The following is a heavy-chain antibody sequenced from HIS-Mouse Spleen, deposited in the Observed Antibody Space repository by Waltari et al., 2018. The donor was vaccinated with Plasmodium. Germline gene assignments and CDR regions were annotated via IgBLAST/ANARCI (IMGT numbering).Heavy chain of an antibody. V-gene: IGHV4-59*01. CDR3: ARVRRSIAAAGSFDY. D-gene: IGHD6-13*01. J-gene: IGHJ4*02. CDR1: GGSISSYY. Sequence: QVQLQESGPGLVKPSETLSLTCTVSGGSISSYYWSWIRQPPGKGLEWIGYIYYSGSHNYNPSLKSRVTISVDTSKNQFSLKLSSVTAADTAVYYCARVRRSIAAAGSFDYWGQGTLVTVSS. CDR2: IYYSGSH.